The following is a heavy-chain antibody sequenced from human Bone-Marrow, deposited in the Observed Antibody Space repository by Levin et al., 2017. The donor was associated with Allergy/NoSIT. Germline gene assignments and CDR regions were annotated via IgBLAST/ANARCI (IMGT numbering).Heavy chain of an antibody. CDR3: ARGQLGTLTGYYLVNDY. CDR2: INHSGST. CDR1: GGSFSGYY. Sequence: SETLSLTCAVYGGSFSGYYWSWIRQPPGKGLEWIGEINHSGSTNYNPSLKSRVTISVDTSKNQFSLKLSSVTAADTAVYYCARGQLGTLTGYYLVNDYWGQGTLVTVSS. J-gene: IGHJ4*02. D-gene: IGHD3-9*01. V-gene: IGHV4-34*01.